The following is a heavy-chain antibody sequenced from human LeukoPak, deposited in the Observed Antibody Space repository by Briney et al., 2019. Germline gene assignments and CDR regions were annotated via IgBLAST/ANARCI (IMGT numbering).Heavy chain of an antibody. CDR3: ARSPGYSSSSTL. V-gene: IGHV4-59*12. CDR2: IYYSGST. D-gene: IGHD6-13*01. CDR1: GGSISSYY. J-gene: IGHJ4*02. Sequence: KASETLSLTCTVSGGSISSYYWSWIRQPPGKGLEWIGYIYYSGSTNYNPSLKSRVTISVDTSKNQFSLKLSSVTAADTAVYYCARSPGYSSSSTLWGQGTLVTVSS.